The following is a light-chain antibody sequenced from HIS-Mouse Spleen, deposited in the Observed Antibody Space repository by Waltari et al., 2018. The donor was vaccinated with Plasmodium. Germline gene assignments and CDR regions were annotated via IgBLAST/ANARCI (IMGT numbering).Light chain of an antibody. CDR3: QQYYSTPPYT. J-gene: IGKJ2*01. CDR2: WAS. CDR1: QSVLYSSNNKNY. Sequence: VSLGEMATINCKSSQSVLYSSNNKNYLAWYQQKPGQPPKLLIYWASTRESGVPDRFSGSGSGTDFTLTISSLQAEDVAVYYCQQYYSTPPYTFGQGTKLEIK. V-gene: IGKV4-1*01.